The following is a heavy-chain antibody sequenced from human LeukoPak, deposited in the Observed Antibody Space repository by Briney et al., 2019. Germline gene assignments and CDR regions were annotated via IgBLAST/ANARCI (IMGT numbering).Heavy chain of an antibody. CDR3: ARVEVYYYYMDV. V-gene: IGHV1-69*05. Sequence: SVKVSCKASGGTFSSYAISWVRQAPGQGLEWMGGIIPIFGTANYAQKFQGRVTITTDESTSTAYMELSSLRSEDTAVYYCARVEVYYYYMDVWGKGTTVTVSS. J-gene: IGHJ6*03. CDR2: IIPIFGTA. CDR1: GGTFSSYA.